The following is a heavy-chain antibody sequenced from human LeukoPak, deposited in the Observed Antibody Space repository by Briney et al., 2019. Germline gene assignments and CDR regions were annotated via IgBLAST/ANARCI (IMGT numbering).Heavy chain of an antibody. CDR2: ITGSGDST. CDR1: GFTFSNYA. Sequence: GGSLRLSCAASGFTFSNYAMSWVRQAPGKGLEWVSAITGSGDSTYYADSVKGRFTISRDNSKNSLYLQMNSLRAEDTAVYYCATYSSLNRREFQYWGQGTLLTVSS. V-gene: IGHV3-23*01. J-gene: IGHJ1*01. CDR3: ATYSSLNRREFQY. D-gene: IGHD3-22*01.